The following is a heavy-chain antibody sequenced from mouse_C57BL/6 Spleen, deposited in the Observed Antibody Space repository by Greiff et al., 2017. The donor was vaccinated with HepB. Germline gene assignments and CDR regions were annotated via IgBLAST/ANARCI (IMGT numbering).Heavy chain of an antibody. CDR2: IRSKSSNYAT. V-gene: IGHV10-3*01. J-gene: IGHJ3*01. Sequence: EVQRVESGGGLVQPKGSLKLSCAASGFTFNTYAMHWVRQAPGKGLEWVARIRSKSSNYATYYADSVKDRFTISRDDSQSMLYLQMNNLKTEDTAMYYCVRGDSSGYWFAYWGQGTLVTVSA. D-gene: IGHD3-2*02. CDR1: GFTFNTYA. CDR3: VRGDSSGYWFAY.